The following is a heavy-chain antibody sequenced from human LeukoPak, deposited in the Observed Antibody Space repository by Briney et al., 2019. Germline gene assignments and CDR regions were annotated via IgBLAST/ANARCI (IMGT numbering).Heavy chain of an antibody. V-gene: IGHV1-2*02. CDR1: GYTFTGYY. CDR3: ARVYYDFWSGSNYFDY. CDR2: INPNSGGT. J-gene: IGHJ4*02. Sequence: ASVKVSYKASGYTFTGYYMHWVRQAPGQGLEWMGWINPNSGGTNYAQKFQGRVTMTRDTSISTAYMELSRLRSDDTAVYYCARVYYDFWSGSNYFDYWGQGTLVTVSS. D-gene: IGHD3-3*01.